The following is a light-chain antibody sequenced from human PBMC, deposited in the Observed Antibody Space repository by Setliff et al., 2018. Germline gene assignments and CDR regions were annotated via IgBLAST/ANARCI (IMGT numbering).Light chain of an antibody. Sequence: QSALAQPPSAYGSPGQSVTISCTGTSSDVGGYNYVSWYQQHPGKAPKLMIYEVSKRPSGVPDRFSGSKSGNTASLTVSGLQAEDEADYYCSSYAGSNNFPYVFGTGTKGTV. J-gene: IGLJ1*01. CDR2: EVS. V-gene: IGLV2-8*01. CDR3: SSYAGSNNFPYV. CDR1: SSDVGGYNY.